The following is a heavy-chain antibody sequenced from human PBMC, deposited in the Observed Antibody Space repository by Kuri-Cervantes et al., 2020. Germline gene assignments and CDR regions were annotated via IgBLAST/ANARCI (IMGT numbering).Heavy chain of an antibody. D-gene: IGHD4-17*01. CDR2: VSHGGST. CDR3: ARRPYVYGDYYFDY. CDR1: GGSFSGYY. J-gene: IGHJ4*02. Sequence: SETLSLTCAVYGGSFSGYYWSWIRQPPGKGLEWIGEVSHGGSTNYNPSLKSRVTISVDTSKNQFSLKLSSVTAADTAVYYCARRPYVYGDYYFDYWGQGTLVTVSS. V-gene: IGHV4-34*01.